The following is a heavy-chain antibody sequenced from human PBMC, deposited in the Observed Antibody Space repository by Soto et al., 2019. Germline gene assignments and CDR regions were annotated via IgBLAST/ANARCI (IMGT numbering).Heavy chain of an antibody. J-gene: IGHJ4*02. CDR3: ANWGPRHIVPNPGLFGY. CDR2: ISGSGGST. Sequence: EVQLLEYGGGLVQPGGSLRLSCAAPGFTFSSYAMSWVRQAPGKGLEWVSAISGSGGSTYYAASVKGRLTISRDNSKNTLYLQRNSLRDEDTAVYYCANWGPRHIVPNPGLFGYWGQGTLVTVSS. V-gene: IGHV3-23*01. CDR1: GFTFSSYA. D-gene: IGHD2-8*01.